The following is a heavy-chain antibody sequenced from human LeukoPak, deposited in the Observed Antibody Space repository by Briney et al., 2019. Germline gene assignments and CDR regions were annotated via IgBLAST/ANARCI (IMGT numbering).Heavy chain of an antibody. D-gene: IGHD6-19*01. CDR1: GGSISSSSYY. Sequence: SETLPLTCTVSGGSISSSSYYWGWIRQPPGKGLEWIGSIYYSGSTYYNPSLKSRVTISVDTSKNQFSLKLSSVTAADTAVYYRARWRSYSSGWLTHHYFDYWGQGTLVTISS. CDR3: ARWRSYSSGWLTHHYFDY. V-gene: IGHV4-39*01. J-gene: IGHJ4*02. CDR2: IYYSGST.